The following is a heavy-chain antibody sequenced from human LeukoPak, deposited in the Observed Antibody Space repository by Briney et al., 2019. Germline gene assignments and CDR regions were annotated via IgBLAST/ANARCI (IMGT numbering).Heavy chain of an antibody. CDR1: GGSISAGGYY. J-gene: IGHJ4*02. Sequence: PSETLSLTCPVSGGSISAGGYYWAWLRQTPGKGLEWIGSVCYTGSTYYNPSLKRRVTVSVDTSKNQFSLKLSSVTAADTAIYYCARPGATISSYYFDSWGQGTLVTVSS. CDR2: VCYTGST. V-gene: IGHV4-39*01. D-gene: IGHD1-1*01. CDR3: ARPGATISSYYFDS.